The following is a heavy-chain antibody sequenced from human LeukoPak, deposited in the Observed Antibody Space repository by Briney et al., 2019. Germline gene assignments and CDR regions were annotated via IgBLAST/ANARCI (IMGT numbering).Heavy chain of an antibody. CDR3: ARDLRITMVRGVRSGLGFDY. CDR2: INPNSGGT. Sequence: ASVKVSCKASGYTFTGYFIHWVRQAPGQGLEWMGWINPNSGGTNYAQKFQGRVTITRNTSISTAYMELSSLRSEDTAVYYCARDLRITMVRGVRSGLGFDYWGQGTLVTVSS. D-gene: IGHD3-10*01. J-gene: IGHJ4*02. V-gene: IGHV1-2*02. CDR1: GYTFTGYF.